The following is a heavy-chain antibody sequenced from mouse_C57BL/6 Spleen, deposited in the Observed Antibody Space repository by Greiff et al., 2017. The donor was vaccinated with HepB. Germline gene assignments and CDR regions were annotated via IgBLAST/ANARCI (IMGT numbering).Heavy chain of an antibody. CDR2: INPSSGYT. V-gene: IGHV1-4*01. D-gene: IGHD1-1*01. CDR1: GYTFTSYT. J-gene: IGHJ4*01. CDR3: ARTTVVATDAMDY. Sequence: VQLQESGAELARPGASVKMSCKASGYTFTSYTMHWVKRRPGQGLEWIGYINPSSGYTKYNQKFKDKATLTADKSSSTAYMQLSSLTSEDSAVYYCARTTVVATDAMDYWGQGTSVTVSS.